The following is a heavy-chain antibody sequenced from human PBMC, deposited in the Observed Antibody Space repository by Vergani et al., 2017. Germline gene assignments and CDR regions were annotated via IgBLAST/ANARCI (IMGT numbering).Heavy chain of an antibody. J-gene: IGHJ2*01. D-gene: IGHD6-13*01. CDR1: GFTFDDYA. CDR2: INWNSDSI. CDR3: GKDIAASGNYWYFDL. V-gene: IGHV3-9*01. Sequence: EVQLVESGGGLVQPGRSLRLSCAASGFTFDDYATHWVRQAPGKGLEWVSGINWNSDSIAYADSVKGRFNISRDNAKNSLYLQMNSLRAEDTDLYYCGKDIAASGNYWYFDLWGRGTLVTVSS.